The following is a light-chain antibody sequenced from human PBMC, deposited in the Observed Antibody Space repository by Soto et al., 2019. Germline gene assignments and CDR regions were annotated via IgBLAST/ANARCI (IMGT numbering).Light chain of an antibody. CDR1: QSVSSY. J-gene: IGKJ3*01. Sequence: EIVLTQSPATLSLSPGERATLSCRASQSVSSYLAWYQQNPGQAPRLLIYDASNRATGIPARFSGSGSGTVFTLTISSLEPEDFAFNYCQQRSNWLFTFGPGTKVDIK. CDR2: DAS. CDR3: QQRSNWLFT. V-gene: IGKV3-11*01.